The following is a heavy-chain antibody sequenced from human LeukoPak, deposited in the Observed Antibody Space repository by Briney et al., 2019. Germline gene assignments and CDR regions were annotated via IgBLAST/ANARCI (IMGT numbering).Heavy chain of an antibody. CDR3: ARVGGGYSSSSGRDY. J-gene: IGHJ4*02. D-gene: IGHD6-6*01. Sequence: ASVKVSCKASGYTFTHYYMHWVRQAPGQGLEWMGIIDPSNGRTSYAQKFQGRVTVTSDTSTNTVFMDLSSLRSDDTAVYYCARVGGGYSSSSGRDYWGQGTLVTVSS. V-gene: IGHV1-46*03. CDR2: IDPSNGRT. CDR1: GYTFTHYY.